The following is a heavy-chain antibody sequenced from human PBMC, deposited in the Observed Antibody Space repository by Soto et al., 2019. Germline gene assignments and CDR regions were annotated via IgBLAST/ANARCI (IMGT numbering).Heavy chain of an antibody. CDR1: GYTFTNYD. CDR3: ARGRRYCTTTSCYPPALFPYGMDV. D-gene: IGHD2-2*01. J-gene: IGHJ6*02. Sequence: ASVKVSCKTSGYTFTNYDINWVRQAAGQGLEWMGWINPDSDNTGYAQKFQGRVTMTRDTSISTAYMELNSLRSEDTAVYYCARGRRYCTTTSCYPPALFPYGMDVWGQGTTVTVSS. V-gene: IGHV1-8*01. CDR2: INPDSDNT.